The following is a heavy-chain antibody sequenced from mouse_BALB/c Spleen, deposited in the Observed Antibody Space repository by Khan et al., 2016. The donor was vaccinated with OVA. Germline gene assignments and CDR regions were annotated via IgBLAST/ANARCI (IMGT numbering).Heavy chain of an antibody. Sequence: VQLQESGPGLVAPSQSLSITCTVSGFSLSRYSVHWVRQPPGKGLEWLGIMWIGGSTDYNSALKSRLSISKYNSKSQVFLKRNSRQTDDKAMYYCSRNRDGGSYWYFDVWGTGTTVTVSS. CDR1: GFSLSRYS. D-gene: IGHD3-3*01. CDR2: MWIGGST. CDR3: SRNRDGGSYWYFDV. J-gene: IGHJ1*03. V-gene: IGHV2-6-4*01.